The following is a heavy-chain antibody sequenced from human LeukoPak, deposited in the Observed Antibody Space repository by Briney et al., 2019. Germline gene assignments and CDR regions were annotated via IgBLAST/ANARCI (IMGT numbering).Heavy chain of an antibody. J-gene: IGHJ6*02. Sequence: GGSLRLSCAGSGFTFSNYAMTWVRQAPGKGLEWVSSVSGSGRNTFYPDSVEGRFTISRDNSKNTVYLQMNSLRADDTAVYYCAKVNQLPIYYYGMDVWGQGTTVTVSS. V-gene: IGHV3-23*01. CDR1: GFTFSNYA. D-gene: IGHD2-2*01. CDR2: VSGSGRNT. CDR3: AKVNQLPIYYYGMDV.